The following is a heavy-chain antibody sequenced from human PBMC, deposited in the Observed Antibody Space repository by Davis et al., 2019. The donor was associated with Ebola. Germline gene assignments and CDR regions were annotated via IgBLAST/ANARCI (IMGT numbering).Heavy chain of an antibody. D-gene: IGHD2-21*02. Sequence: SETLSLTCNVSGDSISTYYWSWIRQPPGKGPEWIGKFYYSVGTNYNPSLKSRVTISIDTSKNQFSLKLSSVTAADTAVYYCARHKYCGADCYSGYLGFWGQGTLVTVSS. V-gene: IGHV4-59*08. CDR3: ARHKYCGADCYSGYLGF. CDR2: FYYSVGT. J-gene: IGHJ4*02. CDR1: GDSISTYY.